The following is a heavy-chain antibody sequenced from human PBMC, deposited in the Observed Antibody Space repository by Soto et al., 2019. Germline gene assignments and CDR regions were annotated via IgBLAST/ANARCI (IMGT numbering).Heavy chain of an antibody. V-gene: IGHV3-30-3*01. D-gene: IGHD2-2*01. CDR3: ARDSTGGCSSTSCYGIMDV. CDR2: ISYDGSNK. J-gene: IGHJ6*02. Sequence: PGGSLRLSCAASGFTFSSYAMHWVRQAPGKGLEWVAVISYDGSNKYYADSVKGRFTISRDNSKNTLYLQMNSLSAEDTAVYYCARDSTGGCSSTSCYGIMDVWGQGTTVTVSS. CDR1: GFTFSSYA.